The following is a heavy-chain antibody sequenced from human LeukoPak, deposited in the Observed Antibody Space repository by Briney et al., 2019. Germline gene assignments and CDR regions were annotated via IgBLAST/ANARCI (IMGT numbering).Heavy chain of an antibody. D-gene: IGHD2-2*01. Sequence: GASVKVSCKASGGTFSSYAISWVRQAPGQGLEWMGGIIPIFGTANYAQKFQGRVTITADKSTSTAYMELSSLRSEDTAVYYCASSPVVPALVNWFDPWGQGTLVTVSS. CDR2: IIPIFGTA. J-gene: IGHJ5*02. CDR1: GGTFSSYA. V-gene: IGHV1-69*06. CDR3: ASSPVVPALVNWFDP.